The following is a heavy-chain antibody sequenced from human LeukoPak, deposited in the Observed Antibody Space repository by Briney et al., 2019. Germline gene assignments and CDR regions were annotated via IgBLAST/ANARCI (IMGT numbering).Heavy chain of an antibody. D-gene: IGHD2-15*01. J-gene: IGHJ4*02. Sequence: KPSQTLSLTCTVSGGSISTTGYYSGWIRQPPGGGLGWIGTIYYSGCTYYNTSLNTRVTLSVDASRNQFSLKLSSVTAADTAVYYGASLSCCIGGSCFHYYWGQGTLVTVSS. CDR2: IYYSGCT. V-gene: IGHV4-39*01. CDR1: GGSISTTGYY. CDR3: ASLSCCIGGSCFHYY.